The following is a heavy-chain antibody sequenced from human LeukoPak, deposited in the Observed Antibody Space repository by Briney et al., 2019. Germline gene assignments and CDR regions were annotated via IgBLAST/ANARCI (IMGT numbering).Heavy chain of an antibody. J-gene: IGHJ3*02. D-gene: IGHD3-22*01. CDR1: GGTFSSYA. CDR3: AREGADSSGYYDDAFDI. Sequence: ASVKVSCKASGGTFSSYAISWVRQAPGQGLEWMGRIIPIFGIASYAQKFQGRVTITADKSTSTAYMELSSLRSEDTAVYYCAREGADSSGYYDDAFDIWGQGTMVTVSS. V-gene: IGHV1-69*04. CDR2: IIPIFGIA.